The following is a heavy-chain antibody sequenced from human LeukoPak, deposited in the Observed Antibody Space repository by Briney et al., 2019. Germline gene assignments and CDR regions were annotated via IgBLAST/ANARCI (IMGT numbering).Heavy chain of an antibody. V-gene: IGHV1-69*13. Sequence: ASVKVSCKASGGTFSSYAISWVRQAPGQGLEWMGGINPIFGTANYAQKFQGRVTITADESTSTAYMELSSLRSEDTAVYYCWGGGWKKPFDYWGQGTLVTVSS. CDR2: INPIFGTA. J-gene: IGHJ4*02. CDR3: WGGGWKKPFDY. D-gene: IGHD2-21*01. CDR1: GGTFSSYA.